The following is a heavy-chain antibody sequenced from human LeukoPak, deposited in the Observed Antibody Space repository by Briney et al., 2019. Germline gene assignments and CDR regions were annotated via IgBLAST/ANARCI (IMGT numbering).Heavy chain of an antibody. D-gene: IGHD5-18*01. V-gene: IGHV4-34*01. Sequence: SETLSLTCAVYGGSFSGYYWSWICQPPGKGLEWIGEINHSGSTNYHPSLKSRVTISVDTSKNQFSLKLSSVTAADTAVYYCASLSIDVNTAMVLWLDPWGQGTLVTVSS. CDR1: GGSFSGYY. CDR2: INHSGST. J-gene: IGHJ5*02. CDR3: ASLSIDVNTAMVLWLDP.